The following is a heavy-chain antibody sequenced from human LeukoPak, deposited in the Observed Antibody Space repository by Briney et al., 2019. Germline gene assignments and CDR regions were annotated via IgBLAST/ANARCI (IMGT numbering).Heavy chain of an antibody. J-gene: IGHJ4*02. CDR2: ISYDGSNE. CDR3: AKVALFSGYYPPFDY. D-gene: IGHD3-22*01. V-gene: IGHV3-30*18. Sequence: PGGSLRLSCTASGFTFSNYGMHWVRPAPGKGRAWVAVISYDGSNEYYADSVKGRFTISRDNSKNTLFLQMNSLRPDDTAVYHCAKVALFSGYYPPFDYWGQGTLVTVSS. CDR1: GFTFSNYG.